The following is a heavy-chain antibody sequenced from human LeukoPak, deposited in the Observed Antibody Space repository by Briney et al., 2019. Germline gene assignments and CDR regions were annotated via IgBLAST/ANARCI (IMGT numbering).Heavy chain of an antibody. Sequence: SETLSLTCAVYGGSFSGYYWSWIRQPPGKGLEWIGYIYYSGSTNYNPSLKSRVTISVDTSKNQFSLKLSSVTAADTAVYYCAREFVQWEPDYWGQGTLVTVSS. J-gene: IGHJ4*02. CDR1: GGSFSGYY. V-gene: IGHV4-59*01. CDR2: IYYSGST. D-gene: IGHD1-26*01. CDR3: AREFVQWEPDY.